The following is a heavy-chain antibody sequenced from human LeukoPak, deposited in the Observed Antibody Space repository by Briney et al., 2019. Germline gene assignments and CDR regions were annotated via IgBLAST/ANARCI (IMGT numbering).Heavy chain of an antibody. CDR3: ARGFSLLGGASGYYYDSSGYPFSMDV. Sequence: SETLSLTCTVSGGSISSSSYYWGWIRQPPGKGLEWIGSIYYSGSTYNNPSLKSRVTISVDTSKNQFSLKLSSVTAADTAVYYCARGFSLLGGASGYYYDSSGYPFSMDVWGQGTTVTVSS. J-gene: IGHJ6*02. V-gene: IGHV4-39*07. CDR1: GGSISSSSYY. D-gene: IGHD3-22*01. CDR2: IYYSGST.